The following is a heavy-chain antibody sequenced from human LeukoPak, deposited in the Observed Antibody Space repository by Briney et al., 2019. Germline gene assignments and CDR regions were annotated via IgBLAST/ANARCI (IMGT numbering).Heavy chain of an antibody. CDR3: AREYYDILTGYYSYYYYYMDV. CDR1: GFTFSSYE. Sequence: PGGSLRLSCAASGFTFSSYEMNWVRQAPGKGLEYVSAISSNGGSTYYANSVKGRFTISRDNSKNTLYLQMGSLRAEDMAVYYCAREYYDILTGYYSYYYYYMDVWGKGTTVTISS. J-gene: IGHJ6*03. D-gene: IGHD3-9*01. CDR2: ISSNGGST. V-gene: IGHV3-64*01.